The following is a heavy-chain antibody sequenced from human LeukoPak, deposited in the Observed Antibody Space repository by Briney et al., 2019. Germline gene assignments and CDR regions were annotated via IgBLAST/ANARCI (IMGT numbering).Heavy chain of an antibody. J-gene: IGHJ4*02. D-gene: IGHD1-26*01. CDR1: GFTFSSYA. CDR2: ISGSGGST. CDR3: AKATPGGSGSFQLDY. Sequence: GGSLRLSCAASGFTFSSYATSWVRQAPGKGLEWVSAISGSGGSTYYADSVKGRFTISRDNSKNTLYLQMNSLRAEDTAVYYCAKATPGGSGSFQLDYWGQGTLVTVSS. V-gene: IGHV3-23*01.